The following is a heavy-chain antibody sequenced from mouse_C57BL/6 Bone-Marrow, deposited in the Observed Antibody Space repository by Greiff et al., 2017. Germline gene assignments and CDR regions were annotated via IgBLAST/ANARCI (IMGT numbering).Heavy chain of an antibody. CDR3: ARSTVVATDAMDY. CDR1: GYSFTSDY. Sequence: EVKLQESGPGLAKPSQTLSLTCSVTGYSFTSDYWNWIRKFPGNKLEYMGYISYSGSTYSNPSLKNRISITRDTSKNQYYLQLNSVTTEDTATYYCARSTVVATDAMDYWGQGTSVTVSA. V-gene: IGHV3-8*01. J-gene: IGHJ4*01. CDR2: ISYSGST. D-gene: IGHD1-1*01.